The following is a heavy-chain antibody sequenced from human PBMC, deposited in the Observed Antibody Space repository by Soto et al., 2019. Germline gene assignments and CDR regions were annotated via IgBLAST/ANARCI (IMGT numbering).Heavy chain of an antibody. CDR1: EFTFSNYA. V-gene: IGHV3-23*01. J-gene: IGHJ4*02. Sequence: PGGSLRLSCAASEFTFSNYAMSWFRQAPGKGLEWVSAISYGGGTTYYADSVKGRFTISRDNSKNTLYLQMNSLRAEDTAVYYCAKNPGYYYDSTGYHFDYWGQGT. CDR3: AKNPGYYYDSTGYHFDY. CDR2: ISYGGGTT. D-gene: IGHD3-22*01.